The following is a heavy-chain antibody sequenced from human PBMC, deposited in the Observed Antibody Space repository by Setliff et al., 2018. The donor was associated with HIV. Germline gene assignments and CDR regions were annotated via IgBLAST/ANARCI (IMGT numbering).Heavy chain of an antibody. CDR3: ARGLSFYDPGGFDY. Sequence: SETLSLTCNVSDDSFSTNYWSWVRQPPGKGLEWIGYIYASGSTNYNPSLKSRVTISIDTSKNQFSLKLYSVTAADTAVYYCARGLSFYDPGGFDYWGQGTLVTVSS. CDR1: DDSFSTNY. CDR2: IYASGST. D-gene: IGHD3-22*01. J-gene: IGHJ4*02. V-gene: IGHV4-4*09.